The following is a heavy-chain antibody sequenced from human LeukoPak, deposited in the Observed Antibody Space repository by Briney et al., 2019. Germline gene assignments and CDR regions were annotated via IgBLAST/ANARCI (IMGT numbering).Heavy chain of an antibody. J-gene: IGHJ4*02. D-gene: IGHD4-17*01. CDR2: INHSGST. CDR1: GGSFSGYY. Sequence: SETLSLACAVYGGSFSGYYWSWIRQPPGKGLEWIGEINHSGSTNYNPSLKSRVTISVDTSKNQFSLKLSSVTAADTAVYYCARGNYGDFQFDYWGQGTLVTVSS. CDR3: ARGNYGDFQFDY. V-gene: IGHV4-34*01.